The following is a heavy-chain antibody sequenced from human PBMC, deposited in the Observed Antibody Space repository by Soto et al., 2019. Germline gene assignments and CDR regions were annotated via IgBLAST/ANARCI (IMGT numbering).Heavy chain of an antibody. V-gene: IGHV4-39*01. CDR2: THISGRT. D-gene: IGHD1-26*01. Sequence: SETLSLTCTVSGGSISSSSYYWGWFRQPPGKGLEWIGTTHISGRTYYNPSLRSRVTLSVDTSKNQFSLNLISVTAADTAMYYCATYGSGPFHSWGQGTLVTVSS. J-gene: IGHJ4*02. CDR1: GGSISSSSYY. CDR3: ATYGSGPFHS.